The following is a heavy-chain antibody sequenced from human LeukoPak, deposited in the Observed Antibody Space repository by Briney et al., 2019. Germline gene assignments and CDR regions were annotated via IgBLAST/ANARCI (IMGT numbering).Heavy chain of an antibody. V-gene: IGHV3-21*01. D-gene: IGHD3-22*01. CDR1: GFTFSSYS. J-gene: IGHJ4*02. CDR2: ISSSSSYI. CDR3: ARVHYDSSGYYYGTYYFDY. Sequence: GGSLRLSCAASGFTFSSYSMNWVRQAPGKGLEWVSSISSSSSYIYYADSVKGRFTISRDNAKNSLYLQMNSLIAEDTAVYYCARVHYDSSGYYYGTYYFDYWGQGTLVTVSS.